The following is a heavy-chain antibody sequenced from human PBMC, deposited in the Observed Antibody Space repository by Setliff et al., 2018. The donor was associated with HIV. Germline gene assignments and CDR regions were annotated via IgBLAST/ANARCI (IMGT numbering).Heavy chain of an antibody. CDR2: IYYTGRS. J-gene: IGHJ4*02. CDR3: GRENPGDY. V-gene: IGHV4-39*01. Sequence: KSSETLSLTCTVSGGSISSSDYYWGWIRQPPGKGLEWIGSIYYTGRSFHNPSLKSRITISVDTSKNQFSLKLSSVTAADTAVYYCGRENPGDYWGQGTLVTVS. CDR1: GGSISSSDYY. D-gene: IGHD3-10*01.